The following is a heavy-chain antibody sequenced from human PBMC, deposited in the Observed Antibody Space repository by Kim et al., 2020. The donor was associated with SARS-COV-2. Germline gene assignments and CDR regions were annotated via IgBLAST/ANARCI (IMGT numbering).Heavy chain of an antibody. Sequence: SPAFQGQVTISADKSITTAYLQWSSLKASDTAMYYCARDAGDDVFGYFQYWGQGTLVTVSS. J-gene: IGHJ1*01. D-gene: IGHD2-21*02. CDR3: ARDAGDDVFGYFQY. V-gene: IGHV5-51*01.